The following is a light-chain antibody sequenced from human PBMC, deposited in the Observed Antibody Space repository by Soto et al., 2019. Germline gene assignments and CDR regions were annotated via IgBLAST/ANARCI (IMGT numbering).Light chain of an antibody. J-gene: IGKJ5*01. CDR2: GAS. Sequence: EIVMTQSPSTLSVSRGEISTLSRRASQSVSSNLAWYQQKPGQAPRLLIYGASTRATGIPARFSGSGSGTEFTLTISSLQSEDFAVYYCQQYNNWITFGQGTRLEIK. CDR1: QSVSSN. CDR3: QQYNNWIT. V-gene: IGKV3-15*01.